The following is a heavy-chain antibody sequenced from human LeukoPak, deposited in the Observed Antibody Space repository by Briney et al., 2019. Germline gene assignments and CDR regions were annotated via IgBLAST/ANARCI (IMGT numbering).Heavy chain of an antibody. J-gene: IGHJ4*02. CDR1: GYTFTGYY. V-gene: IGHV1-2*04. CDR2: INPNSGGI. CDR3: ARSPPVGYYYDSSGPHLFDY. Sequence: GASVKVSCKASGYTFTGYYMHWVRQAPGQGLEWMGWINPNSGGINYAQKFQGWVTMTRDTSISTAYMELSRLRSDDTAVYYCARSPPVGYYYDSSGPHLFDYWGQGTLVTVSS. D-gene: IGHD3-22*01.